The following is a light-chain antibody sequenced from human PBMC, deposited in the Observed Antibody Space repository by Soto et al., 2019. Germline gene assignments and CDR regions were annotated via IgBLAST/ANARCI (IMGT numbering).Light chain of an antibody. Sequence: QSALTQPPSASGSLGQSITISCTGTSSDIGAYNYVSWYQQHPGKAPKLIIYEVTRRPSGVPDRFSGSKSGNTASLTVSGLQAEDETDYYCSSYSGSNTVLFGGGTKLTV. CDR2: EVT. V-gene: IGLV2-8*01. J-gene: IGLJ2*01. CDR1: SSDIGAYNY. CDR3: SSYSGSNTVL.